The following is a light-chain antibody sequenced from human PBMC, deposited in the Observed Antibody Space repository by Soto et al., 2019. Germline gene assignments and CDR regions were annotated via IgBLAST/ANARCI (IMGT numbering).Light chain of an antibody. J-gene: IGKJ1*01. CDR1: QSITTN. CDR3: QQYNDWPPKRT. V-gene: IGKV3-15*01. Sequence: EVVMTQSPVTLSVSPGERATLSCRASQSITTNLAWYQQKPGQAPRLLIYGASTRATGVPARFSGSGSGTQFTLTIRSLQSEYFALYYCQQYNDWPPKRTFGQGTRVDFK. CDR2: GAS.